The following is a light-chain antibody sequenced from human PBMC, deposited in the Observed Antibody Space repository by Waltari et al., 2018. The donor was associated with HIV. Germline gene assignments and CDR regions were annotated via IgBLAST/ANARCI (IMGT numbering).Light chain of an antibody. V-gene: IGLV2-23*02. CDR1: SSDVGSYNL. J-gene: IGLJ2*01. CDR2: EVS. CDR3: CSYAGSSTPV. Sequence: QSALTQPASVSGSPGQSITISCTGTSSDVGSYNLVSWYQQHPGKAPKLRIYEVSKRPSGVSNRFSGSKSGNTASLTISGLQAEDEADYYCCSYAGSSTPVFGGGTKLTVL.